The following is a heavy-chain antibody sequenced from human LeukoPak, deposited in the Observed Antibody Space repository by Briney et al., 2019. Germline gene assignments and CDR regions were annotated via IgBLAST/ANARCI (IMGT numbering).Heavy chain of an antibody. V-gene: IGHV3-74*01. CDR3: ATLISGWSLY. J-gene: IGHJ4*02. D-gene: IGHD6-19*01. Sequence: GGSLRLSCAASGSAFTFNNYWMHWVRQAPGKGLVWVSRINADGSTTSYADSVRGLFTISRDNAKNTLYLQMNSLRAEDTAVYYCATLISGWSLYWGQGTLVTVSS. CDR1: GSAFTFNNYW. CDR2: INADGSTT.